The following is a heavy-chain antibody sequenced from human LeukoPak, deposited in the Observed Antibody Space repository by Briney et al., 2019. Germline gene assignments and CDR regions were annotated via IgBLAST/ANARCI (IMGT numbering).Heavy chain of an antibody. CDR2: ISGSGGST. CDR1: GFTFSSYA. CDR3: AKRGSSGWYVPAGIDY. Sequence: GGSLRLSCAASGFTFSSYAMSWVRQAPGKGLEWVSAISGSGGSTYYGDSVKGRFTISRDNSKNTLYLQMNSLRAEDTAIYYCAKRGSSGWYVPAGIDYWGQGTLVTVCS. V-gene: IGHV3-23*01. J-gene: IGHJ4*02. D-gene: IGHD6-19*01.